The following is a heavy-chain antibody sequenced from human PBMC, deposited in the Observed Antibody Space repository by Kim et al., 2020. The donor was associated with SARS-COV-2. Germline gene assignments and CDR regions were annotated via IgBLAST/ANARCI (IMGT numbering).Heavy chain of an antibody. CDR3: ARVPHYYDSTGYFSPSSYLHYAFDI. Sequence: GGSLRLSCAASGFTFSTYWMTWVRQAPGKGLEWVANIKQDGSEKYYVDSVKGRFTISRDNAKNSLYLQMNSLRAEDTALYYCARVPHYYDSTGYFSPSSYLHYAFDIWGQGTMATVSS. V-gene: IGHV3-7*03. CDR2: IKQDGSEK. J-gene: IGHJ3*02. D-gene: IGHD3-22*01. CDR1: GFTFSTYW.